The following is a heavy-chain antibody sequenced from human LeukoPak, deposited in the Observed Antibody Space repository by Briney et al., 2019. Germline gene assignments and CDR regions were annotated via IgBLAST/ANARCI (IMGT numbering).Heavy chain of an antibody. CDR3: ARHLFVSVVPTTINWFDP. D-gene: IGHD3-9*01. Sequence: SETLSLTCTVSGGSISSSSYYWGWIRQPPGKGLEWIGSIYYSGSTYYNPSLKSRVTISVDTSKNQFSLKLSSVTAADTAVYYCARHLFVSVVPTTINWFDPWGQGTLVTVSS. CDR2: IYYSGST. CDR1: GGSISSSSYY. V-gene: IGHV4-39*01. J-gene: IGHJ5*02.